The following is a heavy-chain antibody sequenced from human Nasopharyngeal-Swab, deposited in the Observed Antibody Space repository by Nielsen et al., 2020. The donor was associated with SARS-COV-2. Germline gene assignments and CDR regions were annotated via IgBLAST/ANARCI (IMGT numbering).Heavy chain of an antibody. CDR3: ARDPSSGWYEFDY. D-gene: IGHD6-19*01. V-gene: IGHV4-39*07. Sequence: SETLSLTCTVSGGSISSSSYYWGWIRQPPGKGLEWIGSNYYSGSTYYNPSLKSRVTISIDTSKNQFSLKLSSVTAADTAVYYCARDPSSGWYEFDYWGQGTLVTVSS. CDR1: GGSISSSSYY. CDR2: NYYSGST. J-gene: IGHJ4*02.